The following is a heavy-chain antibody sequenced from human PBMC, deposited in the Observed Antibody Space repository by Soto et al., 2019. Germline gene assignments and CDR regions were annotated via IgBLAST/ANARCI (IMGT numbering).Heavy chain of an antibody. V-gene: IGHV4-39*01. CDR3: ARRPSKPYYYDSSGSFDY. CDR2: IYYSGST. J-gene: IGHJ4*02. CDR1: GGSISSSSYY. Sequence: TSETLSLTCTVSGGSISSSSYYWGWIRQPPGKGLEWIGSIYYSGSTYYNPSLKSRVTISVDTSKNQFSLKLSSVTAADTAVYYCARRPSKPYYYDSSGSFDYWGQGTLVTVSS. D-gene: IGHD3-22*01.